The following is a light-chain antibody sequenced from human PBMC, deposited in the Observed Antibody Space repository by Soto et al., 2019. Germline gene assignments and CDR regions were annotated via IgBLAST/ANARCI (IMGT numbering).Light chain of an antibody. J-gene: IGLJ1*01. CDR2: GVT. Sequence: QSVLTQPASLSGSPGQSIAISCTXTSSDVGGYNYVSWYQQSPGKAPKLMIYGVTNRPSGVSNRFSGSKSGNTASLTISGLQAEDEADYFCSSSTGNSYVFGTGTKVTVL. CDR1: SSDVGGYNY. CDR3: SSSTGNSYV. V-gene: IGLV2-14*01.